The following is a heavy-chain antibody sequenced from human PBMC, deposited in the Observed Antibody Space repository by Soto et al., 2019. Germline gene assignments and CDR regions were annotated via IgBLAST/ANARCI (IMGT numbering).Heavy chain of an antibody. V-gene: IGHV3-53*02. J-gene: IGHJ4*02. Sequence: EVQLVETGGGLIQPGGSLKLSCAASGFNVSGNYLTWVRQAPGKGLEWVSVIYRSGNTYYADFVKGRFTMSRDSSKNTMYLQMNSLTVVDTAVYYCAKALGGLLPDYWGQGILVTVSS. CDR1: GFNVSGNY. D-gene: IGHD3-16*01. CDR3: AKALGGLLPDY. CDR2: IYRSGNT.